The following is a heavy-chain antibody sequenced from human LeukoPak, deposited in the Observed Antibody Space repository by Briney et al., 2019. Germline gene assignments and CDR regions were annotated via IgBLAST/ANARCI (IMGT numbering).Heavy chain of an antibody. V-gene: IGHV3-30*01. CDR2: ISYDGSNK. Sequence: PGGSLRLSCAASGFTFSSYAMHWVRQAPGKGLEWVAVISYDGSNKYYADSVKGRFTISRDNSKNTLYLQMNNLRAEDTAVYYCARDGYAYMDVWGKGTTVTVSS. D-gene: IGHD5-18*01. CDR3: ARDGYAYMDV. J-gene: IGHJ6*03. CDR1: GFTFSSYA.